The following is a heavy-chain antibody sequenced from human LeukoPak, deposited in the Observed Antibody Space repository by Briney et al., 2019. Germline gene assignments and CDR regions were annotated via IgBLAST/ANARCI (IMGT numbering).Heavy chain of an antibody. CDR1: GGSISSSSYY. D-gene: IGHD3-22*01. CDR3: ARQYYYDSSGYYNYFDY. J-gene: IGHJ4*02. V-gene: IGHV4-39*01. CDR2: IYYSGST. Sequence: PSETLSLTCTVSGGSISSSSYYWGWIRQPPGKGLEWIGSIYYSGSTYYNPSLKSRVTISVDTSKNQFSLKLSSVTAADTAVYYCARQYYYDSSGYYNYFDYWGQGTLVTVSS.